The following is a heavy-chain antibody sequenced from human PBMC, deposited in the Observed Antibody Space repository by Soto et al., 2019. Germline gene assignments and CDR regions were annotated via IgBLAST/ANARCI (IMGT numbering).Heavy chain of an antibody. CDR3: ARETRRAFIVGATTDRNYYYGMDV. J-gene: IGHJ6*02. Sequence: PSETLSLTCAVYGGSFSGYYWSWIRQPPGKGLEWIGEINHSGSTNYNPSLKSRVTISVDTSKNQFSLKLSSVSAAATAVYYCARETRRAFIVGATTDRNYYYGMDVWGQGTTVTVSS. D-gene: IGHD1-26*01. CDR1: GGSFSGYY. V-gene: IGHV4-34*01. CDR2: INHSGST.